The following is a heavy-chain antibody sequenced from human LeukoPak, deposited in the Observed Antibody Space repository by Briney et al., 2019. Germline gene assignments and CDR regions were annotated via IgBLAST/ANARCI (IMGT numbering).Heavy chain of an antibody. D-gene: IGHD3-10*01. J-gene: IGHJ4*02. V-gene: IGHV3-23*01. CDR2: ISGSGGST. CDR1: GFTFSSYG. Sequence: GGSLRLSCAASGFTFSSYGMSWVRQAPGKGLEWVSAISGSGGSTYYADSVKGRFTISRDNSKNTLYLQMNSLRAEDTAVYYCAKVQRSHYYGSGSPILDYWGQGTLVTVSS. CDR3: AKVQRSHYYGSGSPILDY.